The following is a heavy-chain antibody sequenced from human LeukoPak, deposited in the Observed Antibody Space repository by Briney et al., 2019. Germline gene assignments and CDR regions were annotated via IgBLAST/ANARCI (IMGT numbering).Heavy chain of an antibody. D-gene: IGHD6-19*01. CDR2: IYYSGST. CDR1: GGSISSYY. Sequence: SETLSLTCTVSGGSISSYYWSWIRQPPGKGLEWIGYIYYSGSTNYNPSLKSRVTISVDTSKNQFSLKLTSVTAADTAVYYCAKDGSSCWYFFDYWGQGTLVTVSS. CDR3: AKDGSSCWYFFDY. V-gene: IGHV4-59*01. J-gene: IGHJ4*01.